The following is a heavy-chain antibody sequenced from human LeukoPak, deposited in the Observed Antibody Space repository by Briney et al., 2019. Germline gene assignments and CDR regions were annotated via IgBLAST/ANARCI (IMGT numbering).Heavy chain of an antibody. Sequence: GGSLRLSCAASGFTFSSYAMHWVRQAPGKGLEWVAVISYDGSNKYYADSVKGRFTISRDNSKNTLHLQMNSLRAEDTAVYYCARSVRGNYYGMDVWGQGTTVTVSS. CDR1: GFTFSSYA. CDR2: ISYDGSNK. D-gene: IGHD3-10*01. V-gene: IGHV3-30*04. J-gene: IGHJ6*02. CDR3: ARSVRGNYYGMDV.